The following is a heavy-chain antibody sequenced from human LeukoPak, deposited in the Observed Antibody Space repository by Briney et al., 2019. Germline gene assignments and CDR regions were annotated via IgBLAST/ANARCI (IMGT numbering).Heavy chain of an antibody. CDR3: AKDASYGAYYYYGMDV. CDR2: ISWNSGSI. D-gene: IGHD4/OR15-4a*01. CDR1: GFTSDDYA. Sequence: GGSLRLSCAASGFTSDDYAMHWVRQAPGKGLEWVSGISWNSGSIGYADSVKGRFTISRDNAKNSLYLQMNSLRAEDTALYYCAKDASYGAYYYYGMDVWGQGTTVTVSS. J-gene: IGHJ6*02. V-gene: IGHV3-9*02.